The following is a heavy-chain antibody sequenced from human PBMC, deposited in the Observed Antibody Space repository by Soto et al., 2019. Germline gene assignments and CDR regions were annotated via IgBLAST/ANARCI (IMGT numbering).Heavy chain of an antibody. J-gene: IGHJ5*02. V-gene: IGHV4-59*08. D-gene: IGHD1-26*01. CDR2: IYYSGST. CDR3: STQEGGGSYVYTLDP. Sequence: SETLSLTCTVSGGSISSYYWSWIRQPPWKGLEWIGYIYYSGSTNYNPSLKSRVTISVDTSKNHFSLKLSSVTAADTAVYYCSTQEGGGSYVYTLDPWGQGTLVTVPS. CDR1: GGSISSYY.